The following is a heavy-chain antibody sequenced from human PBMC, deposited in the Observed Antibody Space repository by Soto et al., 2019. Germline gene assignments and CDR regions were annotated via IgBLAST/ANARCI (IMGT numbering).Heavy chain of an antibody. CDR3: RTTPPS. J-gene: IGHJ4*02. D-gene: IGHD1-1*01. Sequence: HVQLVQSGAEVKKPGSSVKVSCKASGGTFSSYTIPWVRQAPGQGLEWMGRIIPILGIANYAQKFQGRVTITADKSTGPDHLVLSAVSLEDKPVIDWRTTPPSGGKEPLATVSP. CDR2: IIPILGIA. CDR1: GGTFSSYT. V-gene: IGHV1-69*02.